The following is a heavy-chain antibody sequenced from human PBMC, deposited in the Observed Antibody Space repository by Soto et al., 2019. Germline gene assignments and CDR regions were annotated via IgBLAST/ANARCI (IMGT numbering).Heavy chain of an antibody. CDR1: GDSIRDYY. CDR3: ARMYNSGFYRPEGDYYFSVMDV. V-gene: IGHV4-4*07. D-gene: IGHD5-12*01. CDR2: MYISGST. J-gene: IGHJ6*02. Sequence: QVQLQESGPGLVKTSETLSVTCSVSGDSIRDYYWSWIRQPAGKGLEWIGRMYISGSTNYNPSLKSRVTMSADTSVNHLSLTLRSVTAADTAIYYCARMYNSGFYRPEGDYYFSVMDVWGQGTTVTVSS.